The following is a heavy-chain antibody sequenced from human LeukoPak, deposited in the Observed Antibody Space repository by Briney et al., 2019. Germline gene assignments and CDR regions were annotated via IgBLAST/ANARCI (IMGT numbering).Heavy chain of an antibody. Sequence: SETLSLTCSVSGDFISGYYWSWIRQSPGKGLDYIGYVYYSGKTNFNPSLRSRVTMSVDTSKNQFSLNLTSVTAADTAVYYCARCAEWLPASYTYYMDVWGKGTTVTVSS. J-gene: IGHJ6*03. V-gene: IGHV4-59*08. CDR3: ARCAEWLPASYTYYMDV. CDR1: GDFISGYY. CDR2: VYYSGKT. D-gene: IGHD6-19*01.